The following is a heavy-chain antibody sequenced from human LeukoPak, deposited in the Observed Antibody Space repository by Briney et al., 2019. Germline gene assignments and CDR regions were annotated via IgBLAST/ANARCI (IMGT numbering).Heavy chain of an antibody. CDR3: ARRARYYDSRPFDY. J-gene: IGHJ4*02. CDR1: GGSFSGYY. D-gene: IGHD3-22*01. V-gene: IGHV4-34*01. CDR2: INHSGST. Sequence: SETLSLTCAVYGGSFSGYYWSWIRQPPGKGLEWIGEINHSGSTNYNPSLKSRVTISVDTSKNQFSLKLSSVTAADTAVYYCARRARYYDSRPFDYWGQGTLVTVSS.